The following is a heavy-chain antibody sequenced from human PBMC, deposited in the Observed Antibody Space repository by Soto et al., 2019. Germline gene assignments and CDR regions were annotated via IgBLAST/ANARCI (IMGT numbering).Heavy chain of an antibody. CDR1: GVTFYSYS. CDR2: ISDSGSSI. Sequence: GGSLRLSCSASGVTFYSYSMSWVRQAPGKGLEWVSSISDSGSSIYYADSVKGRFTISRDNARNSLFLQLNSLRAEDSAVYYCAGDAGPGAFDPWGQGILVTVSS. CDR3: AGDAGPGAFDP. V-gene: IGHV3-21*01. D-gene: IGHD4-17*01. J-gene: IGHJ5*02.